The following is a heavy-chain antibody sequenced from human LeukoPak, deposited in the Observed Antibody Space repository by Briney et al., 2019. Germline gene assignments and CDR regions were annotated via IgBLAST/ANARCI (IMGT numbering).Heavy chain of an antibody. J-gene: IGHJ4*02. V-gene: IGHV3-11*04. CDR1: GFRFSGHY. CDR2: ISSTVTTV. D-gene: IGHD2-15*01. Sequence: PGGSLRLSCAASGFRFSGHYMSWIRQAPGKGLEWVAYISSTVTTVYYADSVKGRLTISRDNTKDSLYLQMSSLKAEDTAVYYCARGDCSAASCYYFDYWGQGTLVTVSS. CDR3: ARGDCSAASCYYFDY.